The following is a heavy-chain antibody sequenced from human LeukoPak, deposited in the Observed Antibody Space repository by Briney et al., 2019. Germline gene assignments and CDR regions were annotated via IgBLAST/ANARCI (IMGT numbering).Heavy chain of an antibody. J-gene: IGHJ4*02. CDR2: INPNSGGT. V-gene: IGHV1-2*02. D-gene: IGHD1-26*01. Sequence: ASVKVSCTASGYTFTGYYMHWVRQAPGQGLEWMGWINPNSGGTNYAQKFQGRVTMTRDTSISTAYMELSRLRSDDTAVYYCAREKKLRGATDYWGQGTLVTVSS. CDR3: AREKKLRGATDY. CDR1: GYTFTGYY.